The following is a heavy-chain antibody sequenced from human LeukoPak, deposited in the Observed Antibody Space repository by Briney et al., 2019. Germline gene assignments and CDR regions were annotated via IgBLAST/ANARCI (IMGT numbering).Heavy chain of an antibody. V-gene: IGHV5-51*01. J-gene: IGHJ5*02. D-gene: IGHD1-26*01. CDR2: IYPNT. Sequence: GESLKISCKGFEYSFTSYWIGWVRQMPGKGLEWMVIIYPNTRYSPSFQAQVTISVDKSVTPAYLHCSSLRASDTAISYFGSGGDTSYQHWRGFDTWGQETLVTVSS. CDR3: GSGGDTSYQHWRGFDT. CDR1: EYSFTSYW.